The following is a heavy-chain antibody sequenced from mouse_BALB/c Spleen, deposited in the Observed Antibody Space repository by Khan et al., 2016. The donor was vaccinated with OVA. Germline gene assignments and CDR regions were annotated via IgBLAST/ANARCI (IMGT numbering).Heavy chain of an antibody. J-gene: IGHJ2*01. Sequence: QLEESGPGLVKPSQSLSLTCTVTGYSITSDYAWNWIRQFPGNKLEWMGFISYSGNTNYNPSLKSRISITRDTSKNQFFLQLNSVTTEDTATYYCARVYGGYFDYWGQGTTLTVSS. CDR3: ARVYGGYFDY. CDR2: ISYSGNT. V-gene: IGHV3-2*02. D-gene: IGHD1-1*01. CDR1: GYSITSDYA.